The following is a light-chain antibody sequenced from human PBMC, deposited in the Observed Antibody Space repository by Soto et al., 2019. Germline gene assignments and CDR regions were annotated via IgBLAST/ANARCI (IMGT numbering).Light chain of an antibody. CDR1: QSVSNL. CDR2: KAS. V-gene: IGKV1-5*03. CDR3: QQYHHYSS. Sequence: DIQMTQSPSTLSASVGDRVTITCRASQSVSNLLAWYQQKPGKAPKLLISKASNLESGVPSRFSGSGSGTQFTLIISSLQPDDSASYYCQQYHHYSSFGQGTKLELK. J-gene: IGKJ2*01.